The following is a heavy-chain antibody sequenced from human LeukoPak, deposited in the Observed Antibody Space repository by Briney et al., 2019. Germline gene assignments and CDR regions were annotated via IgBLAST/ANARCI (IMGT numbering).Heavy chain of an antibody. D-gene: IGHD6-13*01. V-gene: IGHV3-23*01. J-gene: IGHJ4*02. CDR1: GFTFRSYA. Sequence: GGSLRLSCAASGFTFRSYAMTWVRQAPGKGLEWVSTISGSSDSTYYADSVKGRFTISRDNSKNTLSLQMNSLRAEDTAVYYCAKRSAAATWFDYWGQGTLVTVSS. CDR3: AKRSAAATWFDY. CDR2: ISGSSDST.